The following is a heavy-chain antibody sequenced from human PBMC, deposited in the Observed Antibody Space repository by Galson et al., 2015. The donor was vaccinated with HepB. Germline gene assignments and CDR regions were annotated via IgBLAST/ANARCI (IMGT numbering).Heavy chain of an antibody. CDR1: GYNFNTFW. J-gene: IGHJ3*01. Sequence: QSGAEVKKPGESLKISCKASGYNFNTFWIGWVRQMPGKGLEWMGIIYPHDSDTRNNPAFQGHVTLSADKSINTAYLQWTSLKASDTAMYYCARQGSQLWLQDESFDFRGQGTMVSVSS. V-gene: IGHV5-51*01. CDR3: ARQGSQLWLQDESFDF. D-gene: IGHD3-10*01. CDR2: IYPHDSDT.